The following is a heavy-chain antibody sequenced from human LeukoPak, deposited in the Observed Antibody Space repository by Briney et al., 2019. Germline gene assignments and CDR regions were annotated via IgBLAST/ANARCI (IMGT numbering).Heavy chain of an antibody. Sequence: GASVKVSCKVSGYTLTELSMHWVRQAPGKGLEWMGGFDPEDGETIYAQKFQGRVTISRNTSISTAYMELSSLRSEDTAVYYCAREDYYDSGSNDYWGQGTLVTVSS. CDR3: AREDYYDSGSNDY. D-gene: IGHD3-22*01. V-gene: IGHV1-24*01. CDR1: GYTLTELS. CDR2: FDPEDGET. J-gene: IGHJ4*02.